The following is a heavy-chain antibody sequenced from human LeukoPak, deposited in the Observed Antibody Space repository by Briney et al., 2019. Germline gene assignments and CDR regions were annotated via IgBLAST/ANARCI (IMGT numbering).Heavy chain of an antibody. Sequence: GRSLRLSCAASGFTFSSYGMHWVRQAPGKGLEWVAVISYDGSNKYYADSVKGRFTISRDNSKNTLYLQMNSLRAEDTAVYYCAKDRGGGWYYGSGSYRYPDYWGQGTLVTVSS. J-gene: IGHJ4*02. CDR2: ISYDGSNK. CDR1: GFTFSSYG. V-gene: IGHV3-30*18. D-gene: IGHD3-10*01. CDR3: AKDRGGGWYYGSGSYRYPDY.